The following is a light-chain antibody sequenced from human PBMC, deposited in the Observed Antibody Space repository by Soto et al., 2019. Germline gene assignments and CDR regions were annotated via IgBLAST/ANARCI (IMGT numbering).Light chain of an antibody. Sequence: EIVMTQSPATLSVSAGERATLSCRASQSVSSNIAWYQQKPGQAPRLLIYGASTRATGIPARFSGSGSGTEFTLTISSLQSEDFAVYHCQQYNNWPLTFGGGTKVDIK. V-gene: IGKV3-15*01. CDR1: QSVSSN. J-gene: IGKJ4*01. CDR3: QQYNNWPLT. CDR2: GAS.